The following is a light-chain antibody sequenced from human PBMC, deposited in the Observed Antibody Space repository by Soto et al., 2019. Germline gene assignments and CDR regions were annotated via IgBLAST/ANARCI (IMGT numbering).Light chain of an antibody. J-gene: IGKJ1*01. CDR1: QSVSNW. Sequence: DIQITSSPSTLSASVVSISHMTFLSSQSVSNWLALYQQKPGKAPKLLIYYASTLESGVPSRFSGSGSGTEFTLTISSLQPEDFGIYYCQQYENYWTFGQGTKGDIK. CDR3: QQYENYWT. V-gene: IGKV1-5*01. CDR2: YAS.